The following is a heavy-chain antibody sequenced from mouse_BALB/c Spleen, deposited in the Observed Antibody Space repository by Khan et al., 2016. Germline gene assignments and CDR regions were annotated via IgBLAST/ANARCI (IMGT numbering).Heavy chain of an antibody. J-gene: IGHJ4*01. CDR3: ARYDWAMDY. V-gene: IGHV1S136*01. Sequence: VQLQQPGPELVKPGASVKMSCKAAGYTFTSYVMHWVKQKPGQGLEWIGYINPYNDGTKYNEKFKGKATLTSDKSSSTAYMELSSLTCEKSEVYYVARYDWAMDYWGQGTTVTVSS. CDR2: INPYNDGT. CDR1: GYTFTSYV. D-gene: IGHD2-14*01.